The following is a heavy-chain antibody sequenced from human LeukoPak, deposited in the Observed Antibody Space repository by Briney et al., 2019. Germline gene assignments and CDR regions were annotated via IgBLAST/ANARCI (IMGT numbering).Heavy chain of an antibody. J-gene: IGHJ4*02. V-gene: IGHV4-59*01. D-gene: IGHD6-19*01. Sequence: SETLSLTCTVSGCSISGYYWRWLRQSPGRGLVECVYIDYRGSTTYNSSLKSRVAISVDTSKNQVSLELSSVTAADTAVYYCARGPSSGWFRPFDYWGQGTLVTVSS. CDR2: IDYRGST. CDR3: ARGPSSGWFRPFDY. CDR1: GCSISGYY.